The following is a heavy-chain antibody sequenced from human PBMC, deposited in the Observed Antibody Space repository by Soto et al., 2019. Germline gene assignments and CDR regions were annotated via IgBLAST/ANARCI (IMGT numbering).Heavy chain of an antibody. CDR2: VNWSGNTL. CDR3: TKDTSPAAELDYYNYYGMDA. V-gene: IGHV3-9*01. Sequence: GGSLRLSCVGSGFSFDDYGIHWVRQLPGKGLEWLSGVNWSGNTLGYAESVKGRFTISRDNAESSLHLQMNSLRPEDTALYFCTKDTSPAAELDYYNYYGMDAWGQGTTVTVSS. CDR1: GFSFDDYG. J-gene: IGHJ6*02. D-gene: IGHD2-2*01.